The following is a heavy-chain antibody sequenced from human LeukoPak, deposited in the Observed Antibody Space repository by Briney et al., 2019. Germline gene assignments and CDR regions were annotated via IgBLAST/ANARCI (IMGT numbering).Heavy chain of an antibody. CDR1: GFTFSSYS. Sequence: GGSLRLSCVASGFTFSSYSMNWVRQAPGKGLEWVSYISSSSSTIYYADAVKGRFTISRDNAKKSLYLEMNSLRAEDTALYYCARAVAGPAGEYYFDYWGQGTLVTVSS. V-gene: IGHV3-48*01. D-gene: IGHD6-19*01. CDR3: ARAVAGPAGEYYFDY. CDR2: ISSSSSTI. J-gene: IGHJ4*02.